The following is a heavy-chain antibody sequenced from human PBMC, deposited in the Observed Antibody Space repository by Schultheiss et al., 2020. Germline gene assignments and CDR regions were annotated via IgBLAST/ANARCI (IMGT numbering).Heavy chain of an antibody. V-gene: IGHV3-23*01. J-gene: IGHJ1*01. CDR1: GFTFSSYA. CDR2: ISGSGGST. Sequence: GGSLRLSCAASGFTFSSYAMSWVRQAPGKGLEWVSAISGSGGSTYYADSVKGRFTISRDNSKNSLYLQMNSLRAEDTAVYYCARHGGSRTEYFQHWGQGTLVTVSS. CDR3: ARHGGSRTEYFQH.